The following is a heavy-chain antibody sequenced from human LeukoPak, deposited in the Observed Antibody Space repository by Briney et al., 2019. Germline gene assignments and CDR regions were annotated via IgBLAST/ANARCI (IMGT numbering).Heavy chain of an antibody. D-gene: IGHD1-26*01. CDR2: ISWNSGSI. CDR3: AKVLQPYSGSYFDAFDI. V-gene: IGHV3-9*03. J-gene: IGHJ3*02. CDR1: GFTFDDYA. Sequence: PGGSLRLSCAASGFTFDDYAMHWVRQAPGKGLEWVSGISWNSGSIGYADSVKGRFTISRDNAKNSLYLQMNSLRAEDMALYYCAKVLQPYSGSYFDAFDIWGQGTMVTVSS.